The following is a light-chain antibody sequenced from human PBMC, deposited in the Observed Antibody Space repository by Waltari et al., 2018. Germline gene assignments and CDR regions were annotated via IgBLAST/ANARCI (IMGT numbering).Light chain of an antibody. CDR2: LGS. CDR1: QSRLHSNGYNY. V-gene: IGKV2-28*01. J-gene: IGKJ4*01. CDR3: MQALQTPLT. Sequence: DIAMTHSPLSLPVTPGEPASTSCRSSQSRLHSNGYNYLDWYLQKPGQSPQLLIYLGSNRASGVPDRFSGSGSGTDFTLKISRVEAEDVGVYYCMQALQTPLTFGGGTKVEIK.